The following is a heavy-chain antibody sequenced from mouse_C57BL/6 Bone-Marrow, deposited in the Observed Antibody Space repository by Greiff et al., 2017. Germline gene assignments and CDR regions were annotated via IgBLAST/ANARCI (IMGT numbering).Heavy chain of an antibody. Sequence: VQLQQSGAELVMPGASVKLSCKASGYTFTSYWMHWVKQRPGQGLEWIGEIDPSDSYTNYNQKFKGKSTLTVDKSSSTAYMQLSSLTSEDSAGYYCARERGSNPYYYAMDYWGQGTSVTVSS. V-gene: IGHV1-69*01. CDR3: ARERGSNPYYYAMDY. CDR1: GYTFTSYW. D-gene: IGHD2-5*01. J-gene: IGHJ4*01. CDR2: IDPSDSYT.